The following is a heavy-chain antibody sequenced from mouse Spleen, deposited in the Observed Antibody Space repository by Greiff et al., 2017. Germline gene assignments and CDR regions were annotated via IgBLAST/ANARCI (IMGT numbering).Heavy chain of an antibody. CDR3: AREGGDYGYVDY. CDR2: IDPSDSET. J-gene: IGHJ2*01. D-gene: IGHD1-1*01. CDR1: GYTFTSYW. Sequence: VQLQQPGAELVRPGSSVKLSCKASGYTFTSYWMHWVKQRPIQGLEWIGNIDPSDSETHYNQKFKDKATLTVDKSSSTAYMQLSSLTSEDSAVYYCAREGGDYGYVDYWGQGTTLTVSS. V-gene: IGHV1-52*01.